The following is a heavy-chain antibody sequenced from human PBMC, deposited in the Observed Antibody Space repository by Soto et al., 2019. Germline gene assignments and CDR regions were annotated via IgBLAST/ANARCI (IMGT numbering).Heavy chain of an antibody. J-gene: IGHJ4*02. CDR1: GGTFSSYA. CDR2: IIPIFGTA. Sequence: QVQLVQSGAEVKKPGSSVKVSCKASGGTFSSYAISWVRQAPGQGLEWMGGIIPIFGTANYAQKFQGRGTITADDSTSTAYMELGSLRSEDTAVYYCARPYHDYGDNQLDYWGQGTLVTVSS. D-gene: IGHD4-17*01. V-gene: IGHV1-69*01. CDR3: ARPYHDYGDNQLDY.